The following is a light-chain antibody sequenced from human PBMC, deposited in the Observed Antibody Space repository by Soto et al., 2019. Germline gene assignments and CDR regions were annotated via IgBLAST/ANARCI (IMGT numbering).Light chain of an antibody. Sequence: EIVLTQSPATLSLSPGERATLSCRASQSIGTSLVWYQQKPGQTPSLLIYDTSNRATGIPARFSGSGPGTDFTLSISSLEPEDFAVYYCQQRSTWPSFGGGTKVEIK. V-gene: IGKV3-11*01. J-gene: IGKJ4*01. CDR3: QQRSTWPS. CDR1: QSIGTS. CDR2: DTS.